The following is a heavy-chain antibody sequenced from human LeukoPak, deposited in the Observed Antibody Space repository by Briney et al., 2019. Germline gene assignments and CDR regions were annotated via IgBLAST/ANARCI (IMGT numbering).Heavy chain of an antibody. Sequence: SETLSLTCTVSGGSISSGVYCWSWIRQRPGEGLQWIGYICSSGSAYYNPSLKSRVTMSIDTSNNQFSLKLSSVTAADTAVYYCATSSPYYYYGMDVWGQGTTVTVSS. J-gene: IGHJ6*02. V-gene: IGHV4-31*03. D-gene: IGHD6-6*01. CDR3: ATSSPYYYYGMDV. CDR2: ICSSGSA. CDR1: GGSISSGVYC.